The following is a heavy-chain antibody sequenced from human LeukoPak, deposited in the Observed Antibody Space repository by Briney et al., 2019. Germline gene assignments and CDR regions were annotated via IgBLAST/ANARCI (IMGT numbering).Heavy chain of an antibody. D-gene: IGHD6-19*01. J-gene: IGHJ4*02. Sequence: PGGSLRLSCAASGFTFSSYGMHWVRQAPGKGLEWVAFIRYDGSNKYYADSVKGRFTISRDNSKNTLYLQMNSLRAEDTAVYYCARELQWLVTHDFDYWGQGTLVTVSS. CDR1: GFTFSSYG. V-gene: IGHV3-30*02. CDR3: ARELQWLVTHDFDY. CDR2: IRYDGSNK.